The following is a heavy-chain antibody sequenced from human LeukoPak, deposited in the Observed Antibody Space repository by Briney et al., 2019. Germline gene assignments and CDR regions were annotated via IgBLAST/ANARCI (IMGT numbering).Heavy chain of an antibody. Sequence: GGSLRLSCAASGFTFSSYAMHWVRQAPGKGLEWVAIISYDGSDKYYADSVKGRLTISRDNSKSTLYLQMISLRTGDTAVYYCARADGSVAGPPSGHWGQGTLVTVSS. J-gene: IGHJ4*02. CDR1: GFTFSSYA. CDR3: ARADGSVAGPPSGH. D-gene: IGHD6-19*01. CDR2: ISYDGSDK. V-gene: IGHV3-30-3*01.